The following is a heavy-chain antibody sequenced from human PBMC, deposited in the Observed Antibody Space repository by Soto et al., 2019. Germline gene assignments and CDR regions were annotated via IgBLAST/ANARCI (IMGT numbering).Heavy chain of an antibody. CDR2: IWYDEINK. Sequence: QVHLVESGGGVVQPGRSLRLSCEASGFTFSNYAMHWVRQAPGKGLEWVALIWYDEINKYYADSVKGRFTISRDNSQNTLFLQMNSLRPEDTAVYYCARDLSGPLDYWGQGTPVSVSS. CDR1: GFTFSNYA. J-gene: IGHJ4*02. CDR3: ARDLSGPLDY. V-gene: IGHV3-33*01.